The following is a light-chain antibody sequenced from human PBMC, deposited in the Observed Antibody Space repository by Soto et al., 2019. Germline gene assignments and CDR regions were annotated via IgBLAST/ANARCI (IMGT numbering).Light chain of an antibody. Sequence: DIPMTQSPSSLSASVGDRVTINCRASQSISSYLNWYQQKPGKAPKLLIYAASSLQSGVPSRFSGSGSGTDFTLNISSLQPEDFETYYCQQSYSTPHTFGGGTKVEIK. CDR1: QSISSY. J-gene: IGKJ4*01. CDR2: AAS. CDR3: QQSYSTPHT. V-gene: IGKV1-39*01.